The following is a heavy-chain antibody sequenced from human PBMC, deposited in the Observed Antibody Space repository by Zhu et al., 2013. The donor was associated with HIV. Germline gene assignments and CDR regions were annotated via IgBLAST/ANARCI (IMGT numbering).Heavy chain of an antibody. D-gene: IGHD2-15*01. CDR2: INHSGST. J-gene: IGHJ4*02. CDR3: ARARLEIAAYCSGGSCSYYFDY. Sequence: QVQLQQWGAGLLKPSETLSLTCAVYGGSFSGYYWSWIRQPPGKGLEWIGEINHSGSTNYNPSLKSRVTISVDTSKNQFSLKLSSVTAADTAVYYCARARLEIAAYCSGGSCSYYFDYWGQGTLVTVSS. CDR1: GGSFSGYY. V-gene: IGHV4-34*01.